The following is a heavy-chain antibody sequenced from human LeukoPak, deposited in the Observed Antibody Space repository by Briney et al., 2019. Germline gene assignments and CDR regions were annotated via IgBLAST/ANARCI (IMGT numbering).Heavy chain of an antibody. J-gene: IGHJ4*02. CDR1: GFTFNTYS. CDR3: ATFSGAHHKTFDS. CDR2: IDSSGGYM. D-gene: IGHD1-14*01. Sequence: GGSLRLSCEASGFTFNTYSMNWARQAPGKGLEWVSSIDSSGGYMFYADSVNGRFTISRDNAKNSLYLQMNTLRAEDTAIYYCATFSGAHHKTFDSWGQGTLVTVSS. V-gene: IGHV3-21*01.